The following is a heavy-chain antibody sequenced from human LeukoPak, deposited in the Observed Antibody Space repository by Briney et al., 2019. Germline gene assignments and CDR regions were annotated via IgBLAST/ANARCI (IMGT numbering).Heavy chain of an antibody. CDR1: GGSISSYY. Sequence: SETLSLTCTVSGGSISSYYWSWIRQPPGKGLEWIGYIYYSGSTNYNPSLKSRVTISVDTSKNQFSLKLSSVTAADTAVYYCAREEPFGSLRYWGQGTLVTVSS. J-gene: IGHJ4*02. CDR2: IYYSGST. D-gene: IGHD3-10*01. CDR3: AREEPFGSLRY. V-gene: IGHV4-59*01.